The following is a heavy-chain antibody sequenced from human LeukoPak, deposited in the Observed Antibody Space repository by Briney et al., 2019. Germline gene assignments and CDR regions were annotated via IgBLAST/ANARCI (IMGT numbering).Heavy chain of an antibody. J-gene: IGHJ4*02. D-gene: IGHD6-19*01. CDR3: ARGEGIAVAGSTHFDY. V-gene: IGHV3-64*01. CDR1: GFTFSTYW. Sequence: GGSLRLSCVASGFTFSTYWMHWVRQAPGKGLEYGSAISSNGGSTYYANSVKGRFTISRDNSKNTLYLQMGSLRAEDMAVYYCARGEGIAVAGSTHFDYWGQGTLVTVSS. CDR2: ISSNGGST.